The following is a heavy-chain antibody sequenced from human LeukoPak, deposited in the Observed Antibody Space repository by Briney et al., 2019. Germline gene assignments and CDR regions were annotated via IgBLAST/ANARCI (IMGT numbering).Heavy chain of an antibody. CDR1: GFTFSSYA. D-gene: IGHD3-22*01. V-gene: IGHV3-30-3*01. CDR3: ARGPYYYDTRPNAFDI. CDR2: ISYDGSNK. Sequence: PGRSLRLSCAASGFTFSSYAIHWVRQAPGNGLEWVAVISYDGSNKYYADSVKGRFTISRDNSKNTLYLQMNSLRAEDTAVYYCARGPYYYDTRPNAFDIWGQRTMVTVSS. J-gene: IGHJ3*02.